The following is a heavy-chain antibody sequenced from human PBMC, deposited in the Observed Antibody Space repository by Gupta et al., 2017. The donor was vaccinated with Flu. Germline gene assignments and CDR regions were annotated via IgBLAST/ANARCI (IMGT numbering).Heavy chain of an antibody. CDR2: INKDGSEI. V-gene: IGHV3-7*01. CDR3: TRDTPATLLATYGMDV. Sequence: EVQLVESGGDLVQPGGSLRLSCAASGFRFSNYGLNWVRQVPGKGLEWVAAINKDGSEIFYVDSVRGRFTISRDNAKNSLYLQMNILRADDTAVYYCTRDTPATLLATYGMDVWGQGTTVTVSS. J-gene: IGHJ6*02. CDR1: GFRFSNYG. D-gene: IGHD2-15*01.